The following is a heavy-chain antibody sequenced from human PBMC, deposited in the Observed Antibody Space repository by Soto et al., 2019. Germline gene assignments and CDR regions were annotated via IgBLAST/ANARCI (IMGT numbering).Heavy chain of an antibody. CDR3: AKAKNDYNWDNRPPFDY. V-gene: IGHV3-23*01. CDR2: ISANDVGT. CDR1: GFTLRNYA. J-gene: IGHJ4*02. D-gene: IGHD1-20*01. Sequence: GASLRLSCEASGFTLRNYAMTWIRQAPGKGLEWVSLISANDVGTYYAESVKTRFTISTDQSRNTVYLQMDSLRADDTAIYYCAKAKNDYNWDNRPPFDYWGQGTLVTAPQ.